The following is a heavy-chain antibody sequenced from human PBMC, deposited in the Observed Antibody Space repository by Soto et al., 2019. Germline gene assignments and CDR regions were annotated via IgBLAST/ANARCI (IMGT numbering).Heavy chain of an antibody. J-gene: IGHJ4*02. Sequence: SGGSLRLSCAASGFTFSNAWMSWVRQAPGKGLEWVGRIKSKTDGGTTDYAAPVKGRFTISRDDSKNTLYLQMNSLKTEDTAVYYCTTDFFGGSLFDYWGQGTLVTVSS. CDR1: GFTFSNAW. CDR3: TTDFFGGSLFDY. D-gene: IGHD2-15*01. V-gene: IGHV3-15*01. CDR2: IKSKTDGGTT.